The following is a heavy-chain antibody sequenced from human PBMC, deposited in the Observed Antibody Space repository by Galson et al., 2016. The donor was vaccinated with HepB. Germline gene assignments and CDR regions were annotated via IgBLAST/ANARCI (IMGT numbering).Heavy chain of an antibody. Sequence: WVRQAPGKGLEWVSFLYSSGNTYYADSVKGRFTFSRDNSKNTLYLQMTSLTVDDTAVYYCARQDFAGVYFDYWGQGTLVTVSS. J-gene: IGHJ4*02. CDR2: LYSSGNT. D-gene: IGHD7-27*01. CDR3: ARQDFAGVYFDY. V-gene: IGHV3-53*01.